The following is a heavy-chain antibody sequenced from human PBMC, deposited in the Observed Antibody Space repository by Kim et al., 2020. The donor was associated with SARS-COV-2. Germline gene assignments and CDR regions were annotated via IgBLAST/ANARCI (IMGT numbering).Heavy chain of an antibody. J-gene: IGHJ6*02. D-gene: IGHD3-3*01. V-gene: IGHV7-4-1*02. CDR3: ARDPGSATIFGVVIISPTRDGIDV. CDR1: GYTFTSYG. Sequence: ASVKVSCKASGYTFTSYGMNWVRQAPGQGLEWMGWINTNTGNPTYAQGFPGRFVFSLDTSVSTAYLQISSLKAEDTAVYYCARDPGSATIFGVVIISPTRDGIDVCGEETTLTVSS. CDR2: INTNTGNP.